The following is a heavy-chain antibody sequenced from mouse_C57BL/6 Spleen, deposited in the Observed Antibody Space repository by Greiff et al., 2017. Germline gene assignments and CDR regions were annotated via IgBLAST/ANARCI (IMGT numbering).Heavy chain of an antibody. CDR1: GYTFTDYY. D-gene: IGHD1-1*02. CDR3: ARRAYYDYAMDY. Sequence: EVQLQQSGPELVKPGASVKISCKASGYTFTDYYMNWVKQSHGKSLEWIGDINPNNGGTSYNQKFKGKATLTVDKSSSTAYMELRSLTSEDSAVYYCARRAYYDYAMDYWGQGTSVTVSS. V-gene: IGHV1-26*01. J-gene: IGHJ4*01. CDR2: INPNNGGT.